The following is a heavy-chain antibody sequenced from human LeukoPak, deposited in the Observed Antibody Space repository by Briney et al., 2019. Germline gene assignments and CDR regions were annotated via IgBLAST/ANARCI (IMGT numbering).Heavy chain of an antibody. CDR2: IYHSGST. V-gene: IGHV4-38-2*01. Sequence: SETLSLTCAVSGYSISSGYYWGWIRQPPAKGLEWIGSIYHSGSTHYNPSLKSRVTISVDTSKNQFSLKLSSVTAADTAVYYCARGYSGSYYFAFDIWGQGTMVTVSS. CDR1: GYSISSGYY. D-gene: IGHD1-26*01. CDR3: ARGYSGSYYFAFDI. J-gene: IGHJ3*02.